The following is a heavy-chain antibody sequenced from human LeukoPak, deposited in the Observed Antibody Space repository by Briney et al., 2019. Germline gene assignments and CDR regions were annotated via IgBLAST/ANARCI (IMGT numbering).Heavy chain of an antibody. Sequence: PSESLSLTCTVSGGSTISYCWSWIRQPPGKGLEWIGYIYYSGSTNYNPSLKSRVTISVDTSKNQFSLKLSSVTAADTAVYYCARLGIPDYWGQGTLVTVSS. J-gene: IGHJ4*02. V-gene: IGHV4-59*01. CDR1: GGSTISYC. CDR3: ARLGIPDY. CDR2: IYYSGST. D-gene: IGHD1-1*01.